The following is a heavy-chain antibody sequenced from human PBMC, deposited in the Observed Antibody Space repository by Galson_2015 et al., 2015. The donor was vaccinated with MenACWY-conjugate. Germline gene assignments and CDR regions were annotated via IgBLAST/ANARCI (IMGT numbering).Heavy chain of an antibody. CDR1: GFTFSNYA. J-gene: IGHJ4*02. V-gene: IGHV3-23*01. CDR2: LSGSGGST. Sequence: SLRLSCAASGFTFSNYAMTWVRQAPGKGLEWVSRLSGSGGSTYYADSVKGRLTISRDNSKNMLYLQMNSLRAEDTALYYCAKESVGSTLFDSWGQGTLVTVSS. D-gene: IGHD1-26*01. CDR3: AKESVGSTLFDS.